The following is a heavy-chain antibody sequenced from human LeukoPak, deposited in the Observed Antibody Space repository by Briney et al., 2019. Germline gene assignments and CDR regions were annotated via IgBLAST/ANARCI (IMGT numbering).Heavy chain of an antibody. V-gene: IGHV3-7*01. CDR2: IKQDGSEK. CDR1: GFTFSSYW. Sequence: GRSLRLSCAASGFTFSSYWMSWVRQAPGKGLEWVANIKQDGSEKYYVDSVKGRFTISRDNAKNSLYLQMNSLRAEDTAVYYCARGKTAASGVFDYWGQGTLVTVSS. D-gene: IGHD6-13*01. J-gene: IGHJ4*02. CDR3: ARGKTAASGVFDY.